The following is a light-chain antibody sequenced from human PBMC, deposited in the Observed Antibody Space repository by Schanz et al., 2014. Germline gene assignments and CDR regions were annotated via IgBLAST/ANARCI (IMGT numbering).Light chain of an antibody. J-gene: IGKJ4*01. Sequence: DIVMTQSPDSLAVSLGERATINCKSSQSVLYSSHNKNYLAWYQQKPGQPPKLLIYWASTRESGVPDRFTGSGSGTDFTLTISNLQAEDVAVYYCQQYYSLPLTFGGGTKVEIK. CDR1: QSVLYSSHNKNY. CDR2: WAS. CDR3: QQYYSLPLT. V-gene: IGKV4-1*01.